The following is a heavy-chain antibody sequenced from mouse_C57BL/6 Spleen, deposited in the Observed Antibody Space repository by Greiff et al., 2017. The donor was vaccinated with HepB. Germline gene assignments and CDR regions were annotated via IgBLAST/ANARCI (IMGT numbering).Heavy chain of an antibody. J-gene: IGHJ2*01. CDR2: IDPETGGT. V-gene: IGHV1-15*01. Sequence: VKLQESGAELVRPGASVTLSCKASGYTFTDYEMHWVKQTPVHGLEWIGAIDPETGGTAYNQKFKGKAILTADKSSSTAYMELRSLTSEDSAVYYCTRSNYYGSSNYWGQGTTLTVSS. D-gene: IGHD1-1*01. CDR1: GYTFTDYE. CDR3: TRSNYYGSSNY.